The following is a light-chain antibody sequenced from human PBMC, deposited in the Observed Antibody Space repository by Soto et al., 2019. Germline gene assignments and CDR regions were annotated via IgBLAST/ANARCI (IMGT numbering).Light chain of an antibody. CDR2: GAS. V-gene: IGKV3-15*01. J-gene: IGKJ2*01. CDR1: QSVSSN. Sequence: EIVMTQSPATLSVSPGERATLSCRASQSVSSNLAWYQQKPGQAPRLLIYGASTRATGIPARFSGSGSGTEFTLTISSLQSEDSAVYYCQQAYTFGQGTKLEIK. CDR3: QQAYT.